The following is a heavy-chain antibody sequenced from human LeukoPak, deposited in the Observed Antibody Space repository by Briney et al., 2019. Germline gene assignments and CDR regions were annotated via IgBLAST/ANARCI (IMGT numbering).Heavy chain of an antibody. V-gene: IGHV4-61*05. J-gene: IGHJ3*02. CDR2: IYYSGST. CDR3: ARPRGVVDAFDI. D-gene: IGHD3-3*01. CDR1: GGSITSSSYP. Sequence: SETLSLTCTVSGGSITSSSYPWGWIRQPPGKGLEWIGYIYYSGSTNYNPSLKSRVTISVDTSKNQFSLKLSSVTAADTAVYYCARPRGVVDAFDIWGQGTMVTVSS.